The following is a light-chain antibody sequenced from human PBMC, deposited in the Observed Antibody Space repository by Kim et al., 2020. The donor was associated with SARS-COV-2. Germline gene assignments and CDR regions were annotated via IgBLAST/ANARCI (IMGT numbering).Light chain of an antibody. J-gene: IGKJ2*01. CDR3: QQYGGSPYT. CDR2: TAS. CDR1: QSVDSNY. V-gene: IGKV3-20*01. Sequence: GERATRSCRASQSVDSNYLAWYQQKPGQAPRLVISTASSRATGIPERFSGSGSGTDFRLSISRLEPEDFAVYYCQQYGGSPYTFGQGTKLEI.